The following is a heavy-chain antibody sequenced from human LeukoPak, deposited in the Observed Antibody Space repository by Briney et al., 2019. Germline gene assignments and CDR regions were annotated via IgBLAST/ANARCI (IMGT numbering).Heavy chain of an antibody. Sequence: ASVKVSCKASGYTFTSYDINWVRQATGQGLGWMGWMNPNSGNTGYAQKFQGRVTMTRNTSISTAYVELSSLRSEDTAVYYCARGRAENDFWSGYYTYYYGMDVWGQGTTVTVSS. V-gene: IGHV1-8*01. CDR2: MNPNSGNT. J-gene: IGHJ6*02. CDR3: ARGRAENDFWSGYYTYYYGMDV. D-gene: IGHD3-3*01. CDR1: GYTFTSYD.